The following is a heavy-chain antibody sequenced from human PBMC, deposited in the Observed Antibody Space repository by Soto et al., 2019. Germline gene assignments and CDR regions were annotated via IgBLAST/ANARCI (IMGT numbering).Heavy chain of an antibody. Sequence: GGSLRLSCAASGFTFSSYAMSWVRQAPGKGLEWVSVISDSGGSTYYADSVKGRFTISRDNSKNTLYLQMNSLRAEDTAVYYCAKKSSGVCFDYWGQGTLVTVSS. CDR2: ISDSGGST. CDR1: GFTFSSYA. D-gene: IGHD6-25*01. V-gene: IGHV3-23*01. CDR3: AKKSSGVCFDY. J-gene: IGHJ4*02.